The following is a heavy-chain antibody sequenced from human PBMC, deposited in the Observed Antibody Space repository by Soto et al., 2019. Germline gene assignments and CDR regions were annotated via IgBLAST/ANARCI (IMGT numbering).Heavy chain of an antibody. CDR3: TSNPTGASHLPYQSLDS. V-gene: IGHV1-3*01. D-gene: IGHD2-2*01. CDR2: INAGNDNT. CDR1: GYGKTVDP. J-gene: IGHJ5*01. Sequence: NGAWKTAGYGKTVDPRRCGLQPQKQRLEWMGWINAGNDNTKYSQKFQGRVTITRDTSASTAYMELSSLSSEDTAVYSCTSNPTGASHLPYQSLDSWGKGPPVTVS.